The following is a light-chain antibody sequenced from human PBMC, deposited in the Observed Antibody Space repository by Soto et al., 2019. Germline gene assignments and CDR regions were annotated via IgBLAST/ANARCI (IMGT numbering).Light chain of an antibody. CDR2: DAS. CDR1: QSVSSY. V-gene: IGKV3-11*01. J-gene: IGKJ3*01. Sequence: EIVLTQSPATLSLSPVERATLSRRASQSVSSYLAWYQQKPGQAPRLLIYDASNRATGIPARFSGSGSGTDFTLTISSLEPEDFAVYYCQQYGNSPVFTFGPGTKVDIK. CDR3: QQYGNSPVFT.